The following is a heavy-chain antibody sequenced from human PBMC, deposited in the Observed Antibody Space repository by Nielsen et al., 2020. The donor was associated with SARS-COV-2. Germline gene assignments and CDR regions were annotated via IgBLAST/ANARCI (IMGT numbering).Heavy chain of an antibody. D-gene: IGHD3-10*01. Sequence: WSRQSPGKGLEWIGEINHSGSTNYNPSLKRRVTISSDTSKTQLSMNLSSVTPADTAMYYCARDKGDSVFDFWGQGTMVTVSS. V-gene: IGHV4-34*01. CDR2: INHSGST. CDR3: ARDKGDSVFDF. J-gene: IGHJ3*01.